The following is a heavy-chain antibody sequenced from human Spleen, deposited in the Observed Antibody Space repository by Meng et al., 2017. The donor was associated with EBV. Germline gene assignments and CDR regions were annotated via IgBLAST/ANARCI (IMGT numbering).Heavy chain of an antibody. Sequence: QVQRQQWGAGLLKPSEPLSLTCTVSGGSISSNLYFWGWIRQPPGKGLEWIGDIYSGTTSYNPSLKSRVTISVDTSKKQLSLKLSSATAADTAMYYCARRPWGLYYYFDSWGQGTLVTVSS. CDR3: ARRPWGLYYYFDS. V-gene: IGHV4-39*07. CDR2: IYSGTT. D-gene: IGHD1-26*01. J-gene: IGHJ4*02. CDR1: GGSISSNLYF.